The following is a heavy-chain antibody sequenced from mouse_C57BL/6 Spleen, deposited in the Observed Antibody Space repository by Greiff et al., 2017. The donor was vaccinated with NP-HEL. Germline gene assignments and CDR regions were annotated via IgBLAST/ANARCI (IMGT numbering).Heavy chain of an antibody. CDR1: GYAFTNYL. D-gene: IGHD2-4*01. V-gene: IGHV1-54*01. CDR2: INPGSGGT. J-gene: IGHJ2*01. Sequence: QVQLKESGAELVRPGTSVKVSCKASGYAFTNYLIEWVKQRPGQGLEWIGVINPGSGGTNYNEKFKGKATLTADKSSSTAYMQLSSLTSEDSAVYFCAIDDYDDGDYWGQGTTLTVSS. CDR3: AIDDYDDGDY.